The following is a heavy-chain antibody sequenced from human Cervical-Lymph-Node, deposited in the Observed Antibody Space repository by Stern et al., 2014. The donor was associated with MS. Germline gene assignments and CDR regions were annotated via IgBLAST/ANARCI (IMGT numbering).Heavy chain of an antibody. CDR1: GYRFTNYW. CDR2: IYPCYSEP. Sequence: EVQLVESGAEVKRPGESLKISCKGSGYRFTNYWIGWVRQMPGKGLEWMGIIYPCYSEPTYSPSFQGRVTFSVDKSINTAYLQWGSLRASDTAMYYCARRGDGYNYYFDFWGQGTLVTVSS. J-gene: IGHJ4*02. CDR3: ARRGDGYNYYFDF. V-gene: IGHV5-51*03. D-gene: IGHD5-24*01.